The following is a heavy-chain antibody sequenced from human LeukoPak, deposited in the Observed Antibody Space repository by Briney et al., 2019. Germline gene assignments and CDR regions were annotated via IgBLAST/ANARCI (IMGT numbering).Heavy chain of an antibody. CDR1: GYTFTSYY. J-gene: IGHJ6*03. V-gene: IGHV1-46*01. CDR3: ARAPGFGETLRPRDYYMDV. D-gene: IGHD3-10*01. CDR2: INPSGGST. Sequence: GASVKVSCKASGYTFTSYYMHWVRQAPGQGLEWMGIINPSGGSTSYAQKFQGRVTMTRDMSTSTVYMELSSLRSEDTAVYYCARAPGFGETLRPRDYYMDVWGKGTTVTVSS.